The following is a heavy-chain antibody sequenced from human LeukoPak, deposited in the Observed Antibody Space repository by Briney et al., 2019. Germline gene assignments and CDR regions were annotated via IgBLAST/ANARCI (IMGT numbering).Heavy chain of an antibody. Sequence: PSETLSLTCTVSGGSISSYYWSWFRQPPGKGLEWLANMYDNGSTNYNASLKGRVTISVDTSKNQSYLKLTSVTAADTAVYYCANSRQWLAFRFWGQGTLVTVSS. J-gene: IGHJ4*02. CDR3: ANSRQWLAFRF. CDR2: MYDNGST. V-gene: IGHV4-59*01. CDR1: GGSISSYY. D-gene: IGHD6-19*01.